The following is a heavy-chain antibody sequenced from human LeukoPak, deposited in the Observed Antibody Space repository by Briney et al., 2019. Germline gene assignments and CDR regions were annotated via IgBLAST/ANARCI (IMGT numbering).Heavy chain of an antibody. D-gene: IGHD2-21*02. J-gene: IGHJ4*02. V-gene: IGHV3-23*01. CDR1: GXTFGSYV. CDR2: ISGSAGST. Sequence: AGGSLRLSCTASGXTFGSYVMRWVRQAPGKGLEWVSTISGSAGSTHYADSVKGRFTISRDNSKNTLYLQMNSLRAEDTAVYYCAKGDWSSFDFWGQGSVVTVSS. CDR3: AKGDWSSFDF.